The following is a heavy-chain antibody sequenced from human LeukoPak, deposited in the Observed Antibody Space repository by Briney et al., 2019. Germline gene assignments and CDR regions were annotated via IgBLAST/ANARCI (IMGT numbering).Heavy chain of an antibody. D-gene: IGHD6-6*01. Sequence: GGSLRLSCAASGFTFSSYWMSWVRQAPGKGLEWVANIKQDGSEKYYVDSVKGRFTISRDNAKNSLYLQMNSLRAEDTAVYYCARLALSIYYYYMDVWGKGTTVTVSS. J-gene: IGHJ6*03. CDR2: IKQDGSEK. CDR3: ARLALSIYYYYMDV. V-gene: IGHV3-7*01. CDR1: GFTFSSYW.